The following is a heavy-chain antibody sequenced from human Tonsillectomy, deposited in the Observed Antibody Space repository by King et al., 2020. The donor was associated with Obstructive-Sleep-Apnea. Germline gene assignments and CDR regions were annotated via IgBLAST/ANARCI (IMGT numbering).Heavy chain of an antibody. V-gene: IGHV3-33*06. D-gene: IGHD2-2*01. CDR3: AKNGGDIVVVPADTYYYYGMDV. CDR2: IWYDGSNK. J-gene: IGHJ6*02. CDR1: GFTFSSYG. Sequence: VQLVESGGGVVQPGRSLRLSCAASGFTFSSYGMHWVRQAPGKGLEWVAGIWYDGSNKYYADSVKGRFTISRDNSKKPLYLQLNSLRAEDTAVYYCAKNGGDIVVVPADTYYYYGMDVWGQGTTVTVSS.